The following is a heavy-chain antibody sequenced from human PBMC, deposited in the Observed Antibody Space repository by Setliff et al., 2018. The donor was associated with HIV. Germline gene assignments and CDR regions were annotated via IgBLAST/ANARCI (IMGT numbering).Heavy chain of an antibody. CDR3: ARAPSWQRQVDF. J-gene: IGHJ4*02. V-gene: IGHV3-30*04. Sequence: PGGSLRLSCAVSGFTFSNYAMHWVRQASGKGLEWVAVISYDGNYKYYSDSVKGRFTISRDNCKNTLYLQMDSLRPKDTAAYYCARAPSWQRQVDFWGQGTLVTVSS. D-gene: IGHD6-25*01. CDR2: ISYDGNYK. CDR1: GFTFSNYA.